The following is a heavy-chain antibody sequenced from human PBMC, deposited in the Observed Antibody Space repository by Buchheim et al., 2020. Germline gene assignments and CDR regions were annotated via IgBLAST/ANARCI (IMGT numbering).Heavy chain of an antibody. CDR3: RLGCSGGSCYPRGYYFDY. D-gene: IGHD2-15*01. Sequence: EVQLVESGGGLVQPGGSLRLSCAASGFTFSSYWMHWVRQAPGKGLVWVSRINSDGSSTSYADSVKGRFTISRDNAKNTLYLQMNSLRAEDTAVYYCRLGCSGGSCYPRGYYFDYWGQGTL. J-gene: IGHJ4*02. V-gene: IGHV3-74*01. CDR2: INSDGSST. CDR1: GFTFSSYW.